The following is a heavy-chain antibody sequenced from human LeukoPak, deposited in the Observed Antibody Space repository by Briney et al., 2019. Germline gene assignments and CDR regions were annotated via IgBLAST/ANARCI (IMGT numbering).Heavy chain of an antibody. Sequence: PGGSLRLSCAASGFTFSSYDMHWVRQATGKGLEWVSAIGTAGDTYYPGSVEGRFTISRENAKNSLYLQMNSLRAGDTAVYYCARGGPAVGIAAAGTFDYWGQGTLVTVSS. J-gene: IGHJ4*02. D-gene: IGHD6-13*01. CDR2: IGTAGDT. V-gene: IGHV3-13*01. CDR1: GFTFSSYD. CDR3: ARGGPAVGIAAAGTFDY.